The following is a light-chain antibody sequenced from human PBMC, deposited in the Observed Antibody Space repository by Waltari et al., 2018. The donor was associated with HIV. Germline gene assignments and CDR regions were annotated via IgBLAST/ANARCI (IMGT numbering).Light chain of an antibody. Sequence: QSVLTQPPSSSGTPGQRVTISCSGSSSNVGRTTVNWYQQLPGAAPKLLILNTDERPSVVPDRFSGSKSGTSASLAISGLQSEDEADYYCAAWDDSLNTYVFGSGTTVTVL. J-gene: IGLJ1*01. CDR3: AAWDDSLNTYV. V-gene: IGLV1-44*01. CDR1: SSNVGRTT. CDR2: NTD.